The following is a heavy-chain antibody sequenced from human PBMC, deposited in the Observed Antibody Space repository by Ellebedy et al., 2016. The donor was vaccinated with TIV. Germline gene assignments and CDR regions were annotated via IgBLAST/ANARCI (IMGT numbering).Heavy chain of an antibody. J-gene: IGHJ6*02. CDR2: INPDSGGT. V-gene: IGHV1-2*02. CDR3: ARVRRGSSGMDV. D-gene: IGHD6-13*01. Sequence: ASVKVSCKASGYTFSANYIHWVRQAPGQGLEWMGWINPDSGGTNLAQKFQGRVTMTRDTSVNTVYMEVSRLESDDTAVYNCARVRRGSSGMDVWGQGTTVTVS. CDR1: GYTFSANY.